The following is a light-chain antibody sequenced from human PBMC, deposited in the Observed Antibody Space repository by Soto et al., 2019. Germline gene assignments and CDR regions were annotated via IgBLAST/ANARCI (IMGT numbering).Light chain of an antibody. Sequence: QFVLTQPASVSGSPGQSITISCTGTSSDVGSYNLVSWYQQHPGKAPKLMIYEGSKWPSGVSNRFSGSKSGNTASLTISGLQAEDEADYYCCSYAGSSTSWVFGGGTKLTVL. CDR3: CSYAGSSTSWV. J-gene: IGLJ3*02. V-gene: IGLV2-23*01. CDR2: EGS. CDR1: SSDVGSYNL.